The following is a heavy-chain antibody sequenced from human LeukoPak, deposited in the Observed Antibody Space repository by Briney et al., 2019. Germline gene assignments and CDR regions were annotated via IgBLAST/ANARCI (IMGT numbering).Heavy chain of an antibody. CDR3: ARNFEYCGGDCYDY. D-gene: IGHD2-21*02. V-gene: IGHV5-51*01. Sequence: GESLKISCKGSGYSFISYWIGWVRQMPGKGLEWMGIMFPGDSDTRYSPSFQGQVTISADKSISTAYLQWSSLKASDSAIYYCARNFEYCGGDCYDYWGQGTLATVSS. CDR1: GYSFISYW. J-gene: IGHJ4*02. CDR2: MFPGDSDT.